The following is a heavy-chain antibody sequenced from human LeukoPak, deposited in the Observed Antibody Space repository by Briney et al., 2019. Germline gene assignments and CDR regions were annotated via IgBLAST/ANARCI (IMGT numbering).Heavy chain of an antibody. CDR1: GFTFGDYA. CDR2: IRSKAYGGAT. CDR3: TRGDSSGYYNPTDY. V-gene: IGHV3-49*04. D-gene: IGHD3-22*01. Sequence: GGSLRLTCTASGFTFGDYAMSWVRQAPGKGLEWVGFIRSKAYGGATEYAASVKGRFTISRDDSKSIAYLQMNSLKTEDTAVYYCTRGDSSGYYNPTDYWGQGTLVTVSS. J-gene: IGHJ4*02.